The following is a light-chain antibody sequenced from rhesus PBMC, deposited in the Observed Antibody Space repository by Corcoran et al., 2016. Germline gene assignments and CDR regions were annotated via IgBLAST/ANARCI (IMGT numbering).Light chain of an antibody. Sequence: DIQMTQSPSSLSASVGDRVTITCQASQSLSNYLNWYQQKPGKIPKLLIYRASSLQSGIPSRFSGNGSGTDFTLTISSLQPADFATYYCQQGYSYPYSFGQGTKVEIK. V-gene: IGKV1S9*01. CDR3: QQGYSYPYS. J-gene: IGKJ2*01. CDR1: QSLSNY. CDR2: RAS.